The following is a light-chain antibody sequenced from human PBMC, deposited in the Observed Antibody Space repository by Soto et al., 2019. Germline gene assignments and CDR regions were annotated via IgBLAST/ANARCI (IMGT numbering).Light chain of an antibody. Sequence: DIQMTQSPSTLSASVGDRITITCRASQSISSWLAWYQQKPGKAPKLLIYDASSLESGVPSRFSGSGSGTEFTLTISSLQPDDFATYYCQQYNSYSQGGTVGQGTKVDIK. J-gene: IGKJ1*01. CDR1: QSISSW. CDR3: QQYNSYSQGGT. CDR2: DAS. V-gene: IGKV1-5*01.